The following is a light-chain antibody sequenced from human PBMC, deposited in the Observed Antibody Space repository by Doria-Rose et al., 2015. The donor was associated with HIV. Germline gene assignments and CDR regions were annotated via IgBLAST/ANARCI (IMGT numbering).Light chain of an antibody. CDR1: QGISRY. CDR2: GAS. V-gene: IGKV1-9*01. J-gene: IGKJ1*01. CDR3: QQFDSFPRT. Sequence: DIRMTQSPSSLSASVGVRVTITCRASQGISRYLAWYQQKPGKAPTLLIFGASTLQSGVPSRFSGSGSGTEFTLTISSLQPEDFATYYYQQFDSFPRTFGQGTKVELK.